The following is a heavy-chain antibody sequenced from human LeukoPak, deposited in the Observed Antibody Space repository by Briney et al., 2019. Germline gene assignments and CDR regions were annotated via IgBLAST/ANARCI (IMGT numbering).Heavy chain of an antibody. V-gene: IGHV1-2*02. D-gene: IGHD2-2*01. J-gene: IGHJ4*02. CDR2: INPNSGGT. CDR1: GYTFTGYY. Sequence: ASVKVSCKASGYTFTGYYMHWVRQAPGQGLEWMGWINPNSGGTNYAQKFQGGVTMTRDTSITTAYMELSSLRSDDTAVYYCARDVGEYCSSTNCYASHYWGQGTLVTVSS. CDR3: ARDVGEYCSSTNCYASHY.